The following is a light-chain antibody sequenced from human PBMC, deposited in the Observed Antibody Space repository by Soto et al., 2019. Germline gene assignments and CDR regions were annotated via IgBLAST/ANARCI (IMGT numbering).Light chain of an antibody. CDR2: GAS. V-gene: IGKV3-20*01. CDR3: QQYGSSIT. CDR1: QSVSSSY. Sequence: EIVLTQSPGNLPLSPGERATLSCRASQSVSSSYLAWYQQKPGQAPRLLIYGASSRATGIPDRFSGSGSGTDFTLTISRLEPEDFAVYYCQQYGSSITFGQGTRLEIK. J-gene: IGKJ5*01.